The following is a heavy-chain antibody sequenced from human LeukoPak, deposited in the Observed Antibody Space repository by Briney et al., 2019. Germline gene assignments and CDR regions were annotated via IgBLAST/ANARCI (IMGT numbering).Heavy chain of an antibody. J-gene: IGHJ4*02. CDR1: GFTFSSYA. Sequence: GGSLRLSCAASGFTFSSYAMSWVRQAPGKGLEWVACISGSGSSTYYADSVKGRFTISRDNSKNTLYLQMNSLRAEDTAVYYCAKGKYCSGGSCTFDYWGQGTLVTVSS. D-gene: IGHD2-15*01. CDR3: AKGKYCSGGSCTFDY. CDR2: ISGSGSST. V-gene: IGHV3-23*01.